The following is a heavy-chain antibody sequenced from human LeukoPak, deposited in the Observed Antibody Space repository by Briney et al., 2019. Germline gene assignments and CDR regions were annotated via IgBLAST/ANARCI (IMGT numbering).Heavy chain of an antibody. CDR1: GGTFSSYA. CDR2: IIPIFGTA. CDR3: ARGLPGYYFDY. V-gene: IGHV1-69*05. Sequence: ASMKVSCKASGGTFSSYAISWVRQAPGQGLEWMGGIIPIFGTANYAQKFQGRVTITTDESTSTAYMELSSLRSEDTAVYYCARGLPGYYFDYWGQGTLVTVSS. D-gene: IGHD2-21*02. J-gene: IGHJ4*02.